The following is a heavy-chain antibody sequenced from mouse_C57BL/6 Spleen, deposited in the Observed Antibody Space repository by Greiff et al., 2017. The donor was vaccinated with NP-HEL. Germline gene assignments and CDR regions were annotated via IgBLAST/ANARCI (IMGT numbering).Heavy chain of an antibody. D-gene: IGHD2-1*01. CDR2: IDPEDGDT. J-gene: IGHJ2*01. V-gene: IGHV14-1*01. CDR1: GFNIKDYY. CDR3: ISIYYGNYLYYFDY. Sequence: EVQLQQSGAELVRPGASVKLSCTASGFNIKDYYMHWVKQRPEQGLEWIGRIDPEDGDTEYAPKFQGKATMTADTSSNTAYLQLSSLTSEDTAVYYCISIYYGNYLYYFDYWGQGTTLTVSS.